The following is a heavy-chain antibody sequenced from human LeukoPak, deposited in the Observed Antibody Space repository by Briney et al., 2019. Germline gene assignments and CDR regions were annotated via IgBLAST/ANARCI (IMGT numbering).Heavy chain of an antibody. CDR1: GFTFSSYA. J-gene: IGHJ1*01. V-gene: IGHV3-23*01. CDR3: APPLLRSGWTPNPTH. D-gene: IGHD6-19*01. Sequence: GGSLRLSCAASGFTFSSYAMSWVRQAPGKGLEWVSAISGSGGSTYYADSVKGRFTISRDNSKNTLYLQMNSLRAEDTAVYYCAPPLLRSGWTPNPTHWGQGTLVTVSS. CDR2: ISGSGGST.